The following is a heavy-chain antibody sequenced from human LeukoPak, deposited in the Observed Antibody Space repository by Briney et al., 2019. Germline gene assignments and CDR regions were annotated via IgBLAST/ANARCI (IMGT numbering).Heavy chain of an antibody. CDR1: GYTFTEYY. V-gene: IGHV1-2*02. D-gene: IGHD6-13*01. J-gene: IGHJ4*02. CDR2: INSNSGDT. CDR3: ARPLAAESDY. Sequence: ASVKVSCEASGYTFTEYYMHWVRQAPGQGLEWMGWINSNSGDTKYAQKFQARVTLTRDTSISTVYMELRRLRSDDTAVYYCARPLAAESDYWGLGTLVAVSS.